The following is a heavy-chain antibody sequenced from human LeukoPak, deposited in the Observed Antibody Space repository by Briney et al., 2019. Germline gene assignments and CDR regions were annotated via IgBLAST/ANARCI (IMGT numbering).Heavy chain of an antibody. CDR2: IGTSGTYR. J-gene: IGHJ4*02. CDR3: ARDFRDLALTPPTDHLPDY. V-gene: IGHV3-21*01. Sequence: PGGSLRLSCAASGFTFSTYNMNWVRQAPGKGLEWVSSIGTSGTYRSYADSVKGRCTISRDNAKNSLYLQMNSLRVGDTAVYYCARDFRDLALTPPTDHLPDYWGQGTLVTVSS. D-gene: IGHD1-1*01. CDR1: GFTFSTYN.